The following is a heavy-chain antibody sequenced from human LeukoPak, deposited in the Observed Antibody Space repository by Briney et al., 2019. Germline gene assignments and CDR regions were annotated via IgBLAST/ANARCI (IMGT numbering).Heavy chain of an antibody. D-gene: IGHD3-22*01. J-gene: IGHJ3*02. CDR2: IYYSGST. Sequence: SETLSLTCTVSGGSISSYYWSWIRQPPGKGLEWIGYIYYSGSTNYNPSLKSRVTISVDTSKNQFSLKLSSATAADTAVYYCARVVDSSGSDAFDIWGQGTMVTVSS. CDR3: ARVVDSSGSDAFDI. V-gene: IGHV4-59*01. CDR1: GGSISSYY.